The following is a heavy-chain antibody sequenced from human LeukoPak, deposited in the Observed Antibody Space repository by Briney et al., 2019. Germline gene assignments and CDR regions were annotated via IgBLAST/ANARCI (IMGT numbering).Heavy chain of an antibody. CDR2: MSSDGSTI. J-gene: IGHJ4*02. D-gene: IGHD2-21*01. CDR1: GFTFRDYV. CDR3: AREVIRPYFDY. Sequence: GGSLRLSCAASGFTFRDYVIHWVRQAPGKGLEWVAVMSSDGSTIYYADSVKGRFTISRDNFEYTLYLQMNSLRTEDSAVYYCAREVIRPYFDYWGQGTLVTVSS. V-gene: IGHV3-30*04.